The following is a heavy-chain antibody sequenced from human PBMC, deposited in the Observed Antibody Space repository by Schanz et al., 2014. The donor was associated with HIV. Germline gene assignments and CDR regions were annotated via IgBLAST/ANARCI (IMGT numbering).Heavy chain of an antibody. D-gene: IGHD2-15*01. CDR3: ARSAEFCSGGSCPPSWFDP. J-gene: IGHJ5*02. CDR2: IIPMLGTA. CDR1: GGTFRSFA. Sequence: QVQLVQSGAEVKKPGSSVKVSCKPSGGTFRSFAISWVRQAPGQGLEWMGGIIPMLGTANYAQKFQGRVTIIADESTNTVYMELTSLRSEDTAFYYCARSAEFCSGGSCPPSWFDPWGQGTLVTVSS. V-gene: IGHV1-69*01.